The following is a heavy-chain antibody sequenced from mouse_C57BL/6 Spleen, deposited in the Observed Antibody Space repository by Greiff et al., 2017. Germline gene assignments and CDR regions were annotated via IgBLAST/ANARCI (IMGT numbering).Heavy chain of an antibody. CDR3: TTGTQTLRWYFDV. CDR2: IDPENGDT. V-gene: IGHV14-4*01. Sequence: VQLQQSGAELVRPGASVKLSCTASGFNLKDDYMHWVKQRPEQGLEWIGWIDPENGDTEYASKVQGKAPITADTSSNTAYLQLSSLTSEDTAVYYCTTGTQTLRWYFDVWGTGTTVTVSS. D-gene: IGHD3-2*01. J-gene: IGHJ1*03. CDR1: GFNLKDDY.